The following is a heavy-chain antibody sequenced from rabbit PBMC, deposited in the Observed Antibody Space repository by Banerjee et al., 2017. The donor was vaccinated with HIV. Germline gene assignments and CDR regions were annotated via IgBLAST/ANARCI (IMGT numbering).Heavy chain of an antibody. CDR1: GFDLSSYY. V-gene: IGHV1S45*01. CDR3: ARDHSGGGAYSGLYFDL. CDR2: IYAGSSGST. D-gene: IGHD6-1*01. Sequence: QEQLEESGGDLVKPGASLTLTCTASGFDLSSYYMCWVRQAPGKGLEWIACIYAGSSGSTYYASWAKGRFTISKSSSTTVTLQMTSLTAADTATYFCARDHSGGGAYSGLYFDLWGPGTLVTVS. J-gene: IGHJ4*01.